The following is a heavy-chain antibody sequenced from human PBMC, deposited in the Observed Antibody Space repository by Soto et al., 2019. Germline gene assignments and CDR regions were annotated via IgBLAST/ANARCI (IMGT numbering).Heavy chain of an antibody. J-gene: IGHJ6*02. V-gene: IGHV3-30*18. D-gene: IGHD4-4*01. CDR2: ISYDGSMQ. CDR3: AKARSTVTSHYYYGMDV. CDR1: GFIFNNYG. Sequence: QVQLVESGGGVVQPGRSLRLSCAASGFIFNNYGMHWVRQAPGKGLEWMAVISYDGSMQYYADSVKGRLTISRDNSKNTLSLQMNGLRVEDTALYYCAKARSTVTSHYYYGMDVWGQGTTVTVSS.